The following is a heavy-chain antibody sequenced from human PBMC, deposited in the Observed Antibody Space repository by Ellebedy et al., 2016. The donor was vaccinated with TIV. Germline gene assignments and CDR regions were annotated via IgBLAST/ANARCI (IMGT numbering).Heavy chain of an antibody. CDR1: GGSISNYY. J-gene: IGHJ6*02. V-gene: IGHV4-59*01. D-gene: IGHD3-3*01. CDR3: ARGLLYYDFWSGYYKGAGDYGMDV. Sequence: MPSETLSLTCTVSGGSISNYYWSWIRQPPGRGLEWIGYIYHSGSPNCTPSLKSRVTISVDTSTNQFSLKLTSVTAADTAVYYCARGLLYYDFWSGYYKGAGDYGMDVWGQGTTVTVSS. CDR2: IYHSGSP.